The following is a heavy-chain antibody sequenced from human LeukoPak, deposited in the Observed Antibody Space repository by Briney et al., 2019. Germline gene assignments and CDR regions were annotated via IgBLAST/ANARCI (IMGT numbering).Heavy chain of an antibody. CDR2: IYYSGST. CDR3: AATSRNPRKPASNWFDP. CDR1: GGSISSYY. V-gene: IGHV4-59*01. D-gene: IGHD1-14*01. Sequence: SETLSLTCTVSGGSISSYYWSWIRQPPGKGLEWIGYIYYSGSTNYNPSLKSRVTISVDTSKNQFSLKLSSVTAADTAVYYCAATSRNPRKPASNWFDPWGQGTLVTVSS. J-gene: IGHJ5*02.